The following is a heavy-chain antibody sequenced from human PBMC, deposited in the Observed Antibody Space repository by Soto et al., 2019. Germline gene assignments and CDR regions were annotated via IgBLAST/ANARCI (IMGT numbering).Heavy chain of an antibody. V-gene: IGHV3-74*03. CDR2: INIDGSGT. D-gene: IGHD4-17*01. CDR3: ARDSYAPHV. CDR1: GFTFSNYW. Sequence: EEKLLESGGGSVQPGGSLSLSCAASGFTFSNYWMHWVRQAPGKGLVWVSRINIDGSGTTYADSVKGRFTISRDNAKNTVFLEMKNLRAEDTAVYYCARDSYAPHVWGQGTTVTVSS. J-gene: IGHJ6*02.